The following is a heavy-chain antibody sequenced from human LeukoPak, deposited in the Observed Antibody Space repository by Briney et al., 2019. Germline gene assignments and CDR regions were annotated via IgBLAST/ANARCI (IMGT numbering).Heavy chain of an antibody. J-gene: IGHJ6*02. CDR3: SGYDYGMDV. Sequence: GGSLRLSCEASVFTFSDSAIHWVRQAPGKGLQWVGRIRNRANNYATVYSASVEGRFSMSRDDSKNTAYLQMNSLKTEDTAIYYCSGYDYGMDVWGQGTTVTVSS. CDR2: IRNRANNYAT. V-gene: IGHV3-73*01. CDR1: VFTFSDSA.